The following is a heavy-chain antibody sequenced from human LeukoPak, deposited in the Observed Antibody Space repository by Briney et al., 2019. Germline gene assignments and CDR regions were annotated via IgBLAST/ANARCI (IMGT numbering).Heavy chain of an antibody. D-gene: IGHD1/OR15-1a*01. CDR3: AKKQSGAAFDAFDI. CDR2: ISSSGGTT. CDR1: GFTFSNYA. Sequence: GGSLRLSCAASGFTFSNYAMSWVRQAPGKGLEWVSAISSSGGTTYYADSVKGQFTISRDNSKDTLFLQMNSLIAEDTAVYYCAKKQSGAAFDAFDIWGQGTMVTVSS. J-gene: IGHJ3*02. V-gene: IGHV3-23*01.